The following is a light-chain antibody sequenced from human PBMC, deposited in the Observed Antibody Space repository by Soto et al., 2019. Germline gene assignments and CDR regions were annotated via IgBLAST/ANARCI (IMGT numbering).Light chain of an antibody. Sequence: EIVLTQSPGTLSLSPGERATLSCRASQSVSSNYLAWHQQKPGQAPRLLIFGASSRASGIPDRFSGSGSGTDFTLTISRLEPEYFAVYYCQQYGGPWTFGQGTKVEIK. CDR3: QQYGGPWT. CDR1: QSVSSNY. CDR2: GAS. V-gene: IGKV3-20*01. J-gene: IGKJ1*01.